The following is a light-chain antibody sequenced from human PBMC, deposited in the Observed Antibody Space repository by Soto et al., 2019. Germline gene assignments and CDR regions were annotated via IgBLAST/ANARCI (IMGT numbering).Light chain of an antibody. CDR2: EVS. J-gene: IGLJ1*01. CDR1: SSDVGGYNP. Sequence: QSVLTQPASVSGSPGQSITISCTGTSSDVGGYNPVSWYQQHPGKAPKLMIYEVSKRPSGVSNRFSGSKSGNTASLTISGLQAEDEADYYCCSYAGTSTPYVFGTGTKVTVL. V-gene: IGLV2-23*02. CDR3: CSYAGTSTPYV.